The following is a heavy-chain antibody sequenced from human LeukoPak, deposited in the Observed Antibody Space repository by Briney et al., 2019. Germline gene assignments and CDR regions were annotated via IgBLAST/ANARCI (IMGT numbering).Heavy chain of an antibody. D-gene: IGHD3-22*01. CDR3: ARDSSGYWYFDL. CDR1: GGTFSSYT. J-gene: IGHJ2*01. CDR2: LIPLFGTA. Sequence: SVKVSCKPSGGTFSSYTISWVRQAPGQGLEWMGGLIPLFGTANYAQKFQGRVTITADESTSTAYMELSSLRSEDTAVYYCARDSSGYWYFDLWGRGTLVTVSS. V-gene: IGHV1-69*13.